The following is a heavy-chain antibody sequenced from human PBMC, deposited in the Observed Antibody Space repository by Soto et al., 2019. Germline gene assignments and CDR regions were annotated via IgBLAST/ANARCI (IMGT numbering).Heavy chain of an antibody. Sequence: PSETLSLTCAVSGGSFTSNNWWSCRHQPPGRRLGWIGVFYRAGSTNYTPSLKSRVTISLDNSKNQFSLKVTSLTAEDTAVYYGASREPESSVDYWGQGTLVTVSS. CDR1: GGSFTSNNW. CDR3: ASREPESSVDY. D-gene: IGHD1-26*01. V-gene: IGHV4-4*02. J-gene: IGHJ4*02. CDR2: FYRAGST.